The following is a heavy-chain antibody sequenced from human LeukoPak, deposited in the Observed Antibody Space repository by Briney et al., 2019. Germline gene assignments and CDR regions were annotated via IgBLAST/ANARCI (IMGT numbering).Heavy chain of an antibody. J-gene: IGHJ4*02. CDR2: INTNTGNP. D-gene: IGHD3-3*01. Sequence: GASVKVSCKASGYTFTSYAMNWVRQAPGQGLEWMGWINTNTGNPTYAQGFTGRFVFSLDTSVSTAYLQISSLKAEDTAVYYCARSTLVGLEWLPTPAFDYWGQGTLVTVSS. CDR3: ARSTLVGLEWLPTPAFDY. CDR1: GYTFTSYA. V-gene: IGHV7-4-1*02.